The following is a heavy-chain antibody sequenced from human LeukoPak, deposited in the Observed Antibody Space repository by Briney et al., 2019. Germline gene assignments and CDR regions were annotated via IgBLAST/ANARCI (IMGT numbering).Heavy chain of an antibody. CDR3: ARAPRGCSGGSCYSSPLYYYYYYGMDV. J-gene: IGHJ6*02. CDR1: GFTVSSNY. D-gene: IGHD2-15*01. Sequence: GGSLRLSCAASGFTVSSNYMSWVRQAPGKGLEWVSVIYSGGSTYYADSVKGRFTISRHNSKNTLYLQMYSLRAEDTAVYYCARAPRGCSGGSCYSSPLYYYYYYGMDVWGQGTTVTVSS. CDR2: IYSGGST. V-gene: IGHV3-53*04.